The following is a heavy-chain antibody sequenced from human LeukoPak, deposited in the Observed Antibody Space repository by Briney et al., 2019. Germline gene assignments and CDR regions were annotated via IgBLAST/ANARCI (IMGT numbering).Heavy chain of an antibody. V-gene: IGHV3-64*01. D-gene: IGHD5-24*01. CDR2: ISSNGGST. CDR1: GFTFSSYA. Sequence: PGGSLRLSCAASGFTFSSYAMHWVRQAPGKGLEYVSPISSNGGSTYYANSVKGRFTISRDNSKNTLYLQMGSLRAEDMAVYYCASSRWLPKGDDAFDIWGQGTMVTVSS. CDR3: ASSRWLPKGDDAFDI. J-gene: IGHJ3*02.